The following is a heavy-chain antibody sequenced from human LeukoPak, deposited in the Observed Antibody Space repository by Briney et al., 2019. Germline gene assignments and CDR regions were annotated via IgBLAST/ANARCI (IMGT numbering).Heavy chain of an antibody. V-gene: IGHV1-69*10. Sequence: VASVKVSCTTSGATFSNNAFSWVRQAPGQGLEWMGGVIPMLGTTNYAQNFQGRVTITADRSTVTVYMELNSLKSEDTAVYYCARGLFVGILIGQKQFYAMDLGGQRPTDTV. CDR1: GATFSNNA. CDR2: VIPMLGTT. D-gene: IGHD2-21*01. CDR3: ARGLFVGILIGQKQFYAMDL. J-gene: IGHJ6*02.